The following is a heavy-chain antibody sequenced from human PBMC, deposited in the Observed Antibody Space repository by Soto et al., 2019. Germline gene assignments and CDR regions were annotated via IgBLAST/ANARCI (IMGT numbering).Heavy chain of an antibody. J-gene: IGHJ4*02. CDR3: ARGAGWFDY. D-gene: IGHD2-15*01. V-gene: IGHV3-64*02. CDR1: GFTFSSYA. Sequence: EVQLVESGEGLVQPGGSLRLSCAASGFTFSSYAMHWGRQAPGKGLEYVSAISSNGGSTYYADSVKGRFTISRDNSKNTLYLQMGSLRAEDMAVYYCARGAGWFDYWGQGTLVTVSS. CDR2: ISSNGGST.